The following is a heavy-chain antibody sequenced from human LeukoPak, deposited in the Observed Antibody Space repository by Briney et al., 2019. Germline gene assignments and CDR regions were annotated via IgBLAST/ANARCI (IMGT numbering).Heavy chain of an antibody. CDR3: AKGYRQQLVGDYFDY. Sequence: PGGSLRLSCAASGFTFSDYYMSWIRQAPGKGLEWVSYISSSGSTIYYADSVKGRFTISRDNAKNSLYLQMNSLRAEDTALYYCAKGYRQQLVGDYFDYWGQGTLVTVSS. J-gene: IGHJ4*02. CDR1: GFTFSDYY. CDR2: ISSSGSTI. D-gene: IGHD6-13*01. V-gene: IGHV3-11*01.